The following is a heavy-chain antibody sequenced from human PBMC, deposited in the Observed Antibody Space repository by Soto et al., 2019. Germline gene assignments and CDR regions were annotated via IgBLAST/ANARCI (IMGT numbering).Heavy chain of an antibody. Sequence: PSETLSLTCTVSGGSISSGDYYWSWIRQPPGKGLDWIGYIYYSGSTYYNPSLKSRVTVSVDTSKNQFSLKLSSVTAADTAVYYGASETIAVAAHSDYWGQGTLVTVSS. CDR2: IYYSGST. V-gene: IGHV4-30-4*01. CDR1: GGSISSGDYY. D-gene: IGHD6-19*01. J-gene: IGHJ4*02. CDR3: ASETIAVAAHSDY.